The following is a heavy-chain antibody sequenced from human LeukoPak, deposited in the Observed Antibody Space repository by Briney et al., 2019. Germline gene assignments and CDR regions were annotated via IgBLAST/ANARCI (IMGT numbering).Heavy chain of an antibody. Sequence: GGSLRLSCAASGFTFSSYWMNWARQAPGKGLEWVASINHNGNVNYYVDSVKGRFTISRDKAKNSLYLQMSNLRAEDTAVYFCARGGGLDVWGQGATVTVSS. D-gene: IGHD3-16*01. CDR1: GFTFSSYW. CDR2: INHNGNVN. CDR3: ARGGGLDV. J-gene: IGHJ6*02. V-gene: IGHV3-7*03.